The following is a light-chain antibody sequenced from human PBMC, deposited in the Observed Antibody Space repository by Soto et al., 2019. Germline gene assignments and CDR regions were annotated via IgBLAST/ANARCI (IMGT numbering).Light chain of an antibody. J-gene: IGLJ1*01. V-gene: IGLV2-14*01. CDR3: SSYTISSTLEV. Sequence: SVLTQPASVSGYPGQSITISCTGTSGDVGGYNYVSWYQQHPGKAPQLMIYEVSNRPSGVSNRFSGSKSGNTASLTISGLQAEYEADYYGSSYTISSTLEVCGTGTKVTVL. CDR1: SGDVGGYNY. CDR2: EVS.